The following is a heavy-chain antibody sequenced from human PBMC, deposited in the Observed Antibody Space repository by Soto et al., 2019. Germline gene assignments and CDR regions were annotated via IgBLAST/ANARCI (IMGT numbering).Heavy chain of an antibody. J-gene: IGHJ3*01. CDR2: IVVGSANT. CDR1: GFTFTSSA. V-gene: IGHV1-58*01. Sequence: SVKVSCKTSGFTFTSSAVQWVRQVRGQHLEWIGWIVVGSANTNYAQKFQETVTITRDMSTSTAYMELSSLRSEDTAIYYCAAVSPAIWVGPTLDAFDLWGQGTMVTVSS. CDR3: AAVSPAIWVGPTLDAFDL. D-gene: IGHD1-26*01.